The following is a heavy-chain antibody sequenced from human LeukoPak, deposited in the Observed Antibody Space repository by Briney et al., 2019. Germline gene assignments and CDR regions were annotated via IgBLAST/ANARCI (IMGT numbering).Heavy chain of an antibody. V-gene: IGHV5-51*01. D-gene: IGHD6-6*01. Sequence: GESLKISCQSSGYPFTSYWIGWVRQMPGKGLQWMGIIYPGDSDTTYSPSFQGQVTISAAKSISTAYLQWSSLKASDTAIYYCARLIVGSSSTGWFDPWGQGTLVTVSS. J-gene: IGHJ5*02. CDR1: GYPFTSYW. CDR2: IYPGDSDT. CDR3: ARLIVGSSSTGWFDP.